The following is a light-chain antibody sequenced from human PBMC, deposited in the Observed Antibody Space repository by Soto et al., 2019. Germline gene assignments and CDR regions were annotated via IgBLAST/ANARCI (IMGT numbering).Light chain of an antibody. V-gene: IGLV2-14*01. Sequence: QSALTQPASVSGSTGQSITISCTGASSDVGGYNSVSWYQQHPGKAPKLMIYEVSNRPSGVSNRFSGSKSGNTASLTISGLQAEDEAAYYCSSYTTSSTLLYVFGTGTKVTVL. CDR1: SSDVGGYNS. CDR3: SSYTTSSTLLYV. J-gene: IGLJ1*01. CDR2: EVS.